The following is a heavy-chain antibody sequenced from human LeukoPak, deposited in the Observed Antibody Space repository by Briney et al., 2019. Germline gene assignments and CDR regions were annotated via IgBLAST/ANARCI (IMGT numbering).Heavy chain of an antibody. D-gene: IGHD2-2*01. J-gene: IGHJ5*02. V-gene: IGHV3-11*06. Sequence: GGSLRLSCAASGFTFSDYYMSWIRQAPGKGLEWVSHISSSSSYTNYADSVKGRFTISRDDAKNSLYLQMNSLRAEDTAVYYCARVLGYCSSTSCYSWFDPWGQGTLVTVSS. CDR3: ARVLGYCSSTSCYSWFDP. CDR2: ISSSSSYT. CDR1: GFTFSDYY.